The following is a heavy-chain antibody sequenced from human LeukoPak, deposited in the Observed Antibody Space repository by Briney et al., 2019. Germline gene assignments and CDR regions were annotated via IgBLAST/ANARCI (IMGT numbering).Heavy chain of an antibody. Sequence: GGSLRLSCAASGFTFSSYSMNWVRQAPGKGLEWVSYITSSSSTRYYADSVKGRFTISRDNAENSLYLQMTSLRDEDTAVYYCARRATTVVTDYYFDYWGQGTLVTVSS. J-gene: IGHJ4*02. D-gene: IGHD4-23*01. CDR1: GFTFSSYS. V-gene: IGHV3-48*02. CDR3: ARRATTVVTDYYFDY. CDR2: ITSSSSTR.